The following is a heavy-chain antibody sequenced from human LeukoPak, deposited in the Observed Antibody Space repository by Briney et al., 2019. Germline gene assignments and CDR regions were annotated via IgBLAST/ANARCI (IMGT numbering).Heavy chain of an antibody. CDR1: GFTFSSYA. CDR2: ISGSGGST. J-gene: IGHJ4*02. V-gene: IGHV3-23*01. D-gene: IGHD3-22*01. Sequence: PGGSLRLSCAASGFTFSSYAMSWVRQAPGKGLEWVSAISGSGGSTYYADSVKGRFTISRDNSKNTLYLQMNRLRAEDTAVYYCASKGITMIVVAPDYWGQGTLVTVSS. CDR3: ASKGITMIVVAPDY.